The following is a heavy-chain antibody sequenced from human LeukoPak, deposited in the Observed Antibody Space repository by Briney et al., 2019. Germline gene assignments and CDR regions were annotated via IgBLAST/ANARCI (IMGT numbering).Heavy chain of an antibody. V-gene: IGHV4-59*08. J-gene: IGHJ4*02. CDR2: IYYSGST. CDR3: ASYSGSYGDFDY. CDR1: GGSISSYY. Sequence: SETLSLTCTVSGGSISSYYWSWIRQPPGKGLEWIGYIYYSGSTNHNPSLKSRVTISVDTSKNQFSLKLSSVTAADTAVYYCASYSGSYGDFDYWGQGTLVTVSS. D-gene: IGHD1-26*01.